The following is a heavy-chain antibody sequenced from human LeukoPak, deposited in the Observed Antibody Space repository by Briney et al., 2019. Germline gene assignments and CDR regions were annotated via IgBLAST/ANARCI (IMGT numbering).Heavy chain of an antibody. V-gene: IGHV3-30*18. CDR3: AKPAAMVRGVRSYYYYGMDV. CDR1: GFTFSSYG. CDR2: ISYDGSNK. Sequence: GKSLRLSCAASGFTFSSYGMHWVRQAPGKGLEWVAVISYDGSNKYYADSVKGRFTISRDNSKKTLYLQMNSLIAEDTAVYYCAKPAAMVRGVRSYYYYGMDVWGQGTTVTVSS. J-gene: IGHJ6*02. D-gene: IGHD3-10*01.